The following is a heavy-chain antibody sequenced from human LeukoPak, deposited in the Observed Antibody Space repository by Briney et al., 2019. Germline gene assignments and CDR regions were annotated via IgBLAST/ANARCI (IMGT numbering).Heavy chain of an antibody. V-gene: IGHV3-30*02. CDR3: AKIAATGVSPFDY. CDR1: GFTFSSYG. J-gene: IGHJ4*02. Sequence: GGSLRLSCAASGFTFSSYGMHWVRQAPGKGLEWVAFIRYDGSNKYYADPVKGRFTISRDNSKNTLYLQMNSLRAEDTAVYYCAKIAATGVSPFDYWGQGTLVTVSS. CDR2: IRYDGSNK. D-gene: IGHD6-13*01.